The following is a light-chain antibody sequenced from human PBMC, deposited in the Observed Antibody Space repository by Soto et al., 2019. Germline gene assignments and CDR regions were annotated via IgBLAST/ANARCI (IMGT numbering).Light chain of an antibody. CDR2: DAS. CDR1: QGISSA. J-gene: IGKJ4*01. V-gene: IGKV1D-13*01. Sequence: AILLTQSPSSLSASVGDRATITCRASQGISSALAWYQQKPGNAPKLLIYDASSLESGVPSRFSGSGSGTDFTLTIRSLQPEDFATYYCQQFNNYPLTFGGGTKVEIK. CDR3: QQFNNYPLT.